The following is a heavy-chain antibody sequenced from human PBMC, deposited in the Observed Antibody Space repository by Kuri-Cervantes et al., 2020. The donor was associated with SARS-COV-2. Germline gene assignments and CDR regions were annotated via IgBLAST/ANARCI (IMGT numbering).Heavy chain of an antibody. CDR2: VKTNSGNT. CDR1: ATTFPNYD. D-gene: IGHD1-26*01. V-gene: IGHV1-8*01. Sequence: APVKFPCKTPATTFPNYDINWVRQATGQGLEWMGMVKTNSGNTLYAQFFQGRVTMTRDISTSTVYMVLSSLRSEDTAVYYCATSPPIVGASNWFDPWGQGTLVTVSS. CDR3: ATSPPIVGASNWFDP. J-gene: IGHJ5*02.